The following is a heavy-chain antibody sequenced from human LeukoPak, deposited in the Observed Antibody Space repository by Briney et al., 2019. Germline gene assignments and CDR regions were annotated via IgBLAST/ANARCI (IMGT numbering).Heavy chain of an antibody. V-gene: IGHV1-3*01. CDR2: IHAGNGNT. CDR3: ARVGAAAGPYYFDY. D-gene: IGHD6-13*01. CDR1: GYTFTNYA. J-gene: IGHJ4*02. Sequence: ASVKVSCKASGYTFTNYAMHWVRQAPGQRLEWMGWIHAGNGNTKYSQKFQGRVTITRDTSANTAYMELSSLRSEDTAVYYCARVGAAAGPYYFDYWGLGTLVTVSS.